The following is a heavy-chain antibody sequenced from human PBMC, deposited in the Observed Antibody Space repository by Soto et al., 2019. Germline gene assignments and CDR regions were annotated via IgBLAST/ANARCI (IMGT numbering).Heavy chain of an antibody. V-gene: IGHV1-18*01. CDR1: GYTFTSYG. CDR2: ISAYNGNT. J-gene: IGHJ4*02. Sequence: ASVKVSCKASGYTFTSYGISWVRQAPGQGLEWMGWISAYNGNTNYAQKLQGRVTMTTDTSTSTAYMELRSLRSDDTAVYYCARDMMEDIVATILYWGQGTLVTVSS. D-gene: IGHD5-12*01. CDR3: ARDMMEDIVATILY.